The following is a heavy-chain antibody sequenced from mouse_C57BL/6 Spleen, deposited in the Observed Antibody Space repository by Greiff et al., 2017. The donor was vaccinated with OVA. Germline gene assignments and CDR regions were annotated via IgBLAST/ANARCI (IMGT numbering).Heavy chain of an antibody. V-gene: IGHV1-59*01. Sequence: VQLQQPGAELVRPGTSVKLSCKASGYTFTSYWMHWVKQRPGQGLEWIGVIDPSDSYTNYNQKFKGKATLTVDTSSSTAYMQLSSLTSEDSAVYYCARRDYDYDGLWGQGTLVTVSA. CDR1: GYTFTSYW. D-gene: IGHD2-4*01. CDR3: ARRDYDYDGL. CDR2: IDPSDSYT. J-gene: IGHJ3*01.